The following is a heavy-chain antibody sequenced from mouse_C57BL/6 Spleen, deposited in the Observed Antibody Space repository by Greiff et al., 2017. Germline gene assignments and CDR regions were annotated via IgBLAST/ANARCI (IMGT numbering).Heavy chain of an antibody. CDR1: GFTFSSYA. V-gene: IGHV5-9-1*02. CDR2: ISSGGDYI. CDR3: TGDSPSYDGYYRYFDV. Sequence: EVKLMESGEGLVKPGGSLKLSCAASGFTFSSYAMSWVRQTPEKRLEWVAYISSGGDYIYYADTVKGRFTISRDNARNTLYLQMSSLKSEDTAMYYCTGDSPSYDGYYRYFDVWGTGTTVTVSS. J-gene: IGHJ1*03. D-gene: IGHD2-3*01.